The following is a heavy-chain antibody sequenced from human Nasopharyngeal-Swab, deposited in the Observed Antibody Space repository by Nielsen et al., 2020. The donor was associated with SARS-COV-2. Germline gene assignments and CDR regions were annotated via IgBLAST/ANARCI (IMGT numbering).Heavy chain of an antibody. V-gene: IGHV5-10-1*01. CDR3: ARRAYCSGGSCYPPYYYYLDV. CDR1: GYSFTSYW. Sequence: GASLKISCKGSGYSFTSYWISWVRQMPGKGLEWMGRIDPSDSYTNYSPSFQGHVTISADKSISTAYLQWSSLKASDTAMYYCARRAYCSGGSCYPPYYYYLDVWGKGTTITVSS. CDR2: IDPSDSYT. J-gene: IGHJ6*03. D-gene: IGHD2-15*01.